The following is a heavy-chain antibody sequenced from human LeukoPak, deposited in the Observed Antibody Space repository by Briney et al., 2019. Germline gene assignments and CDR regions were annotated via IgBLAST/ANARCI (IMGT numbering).Heavy chain of an antibody. CDR1: GFTFSSYS. Sequence: GGSLRLSCAASGFTFSSYSMNWVRQAPGKGLEWVSSISSSSSYIYYADSVKGRFTISRDNAKNSLYLQMNSLRAEDTAVYYCARDCGGGSCYGPYDAFDIWGQGTMVTVSS. V-gene: IGHV3-21*01. J-gene: IGHJ3*02. CDR3: ARDCGGGSCYGPYDAFDI. CDR2: ISSSSSYI. D-gene: IGHD2-15*01.